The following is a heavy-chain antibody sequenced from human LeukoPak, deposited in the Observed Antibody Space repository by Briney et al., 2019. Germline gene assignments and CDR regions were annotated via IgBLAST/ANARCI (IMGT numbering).Heavy chain of an antibody. CDR2: IYYSGTT. Sequence: SETLSLTCNVSGGSISSTSYYWGWIRQPPGKGLEWIGSIYYSGTTYYSPSLKSRVTISVHTSKNQFSLKLSSVTAADTAVYYCARQQCNGGSCYSRAIWFDPWGQGTLVTVSS. CDR1: GGSISSTSYY. V-gene: IGHV4-39*01. J-gene: IGHJ5*02. CDR3: ARQQCNGGSCYSRAIWFDP. D-gene: IGHD2-15*01.